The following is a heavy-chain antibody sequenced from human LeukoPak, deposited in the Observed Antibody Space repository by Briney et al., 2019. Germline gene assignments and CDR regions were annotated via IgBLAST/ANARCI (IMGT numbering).Heavy chain of an antibody. CDR3: ARDLLVTGYFDY. Sequence: SETLSLTCTVSGGSISSYYWSWIRQPPGKGLEWIGYIYYSGSTNYNPSLKSRVTISVDTSKNQFSLKLSSVTAADTAVYYCARDLLVTGYFDYWGQGTLFTVSS. D-gene: IGHD5-18*01. J-gene: IGHJ4*02. CDR1: GGSISSYY. CDR2: IYYSGST. V-gene: IGHV4-59*01.